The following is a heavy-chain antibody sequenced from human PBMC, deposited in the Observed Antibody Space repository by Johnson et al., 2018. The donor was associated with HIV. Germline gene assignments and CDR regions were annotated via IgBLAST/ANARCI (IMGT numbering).Heavy chain of an antibody. CDR1: GFTFSSYA. CDR3: ASDRPSYSFWRGYDAFDI. Sequence: QVQLVESGGGVVQPGMSLRVSCAASGFTFSSYAMHWVRQAPGRGLEWVAVMSYDGSNQYYADSVTGRFTISRDNSKNSLYLQMNSLRAEDTAVYYCASDRPSYSFWRGYDAFDIWGQGTMVTVSS. CDR2: MSYDGSNQ. J-gene: IGHJ3*02. V-gene: IGHV3-30*04. D-gene: IGHD3-3*01.